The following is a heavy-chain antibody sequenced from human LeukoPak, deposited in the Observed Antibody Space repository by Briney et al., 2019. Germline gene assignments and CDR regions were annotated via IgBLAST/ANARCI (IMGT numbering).Heavy chain of an antibody. CDR1: GFTFSSYA. D-gene: IGHD2-2*01. Sequence: QPGGSLRLSCAASGFTFSSYAMHWVRQAPGKGLEYVSAISSNGGYTYYANFVKGRFTVSRDNSKNTLYLQMGSLRAEDMAVYYCAGGYHLGNYFYYMDVWGKGTTVTVSS. V-gene: IGHV3-64*01. J-gene: IGHJ6*03. CDR3: AGGYHLGNYFYYMDV. CDR2: ISSNGGYT.